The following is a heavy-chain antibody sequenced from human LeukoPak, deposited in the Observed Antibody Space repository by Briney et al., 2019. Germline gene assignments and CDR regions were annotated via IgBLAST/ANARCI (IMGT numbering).Heavy chain of an antibody. CDR3: ARQRDDAFDI. Sequence: SETLSLTCTVSGGSISSYYWRWIRQPPGKGLEWIGYIYYSGSTNYNPSLKSRVTISVDTSKNQFSLKLSSVTAADTAVYYCARQRDDAFDIWGQGTMVTVSS. J-gene: IGHJ3*02. CDR1: GGSISSYY. CDR2: IYYSGST. V-gene: IGHV4-59*08.